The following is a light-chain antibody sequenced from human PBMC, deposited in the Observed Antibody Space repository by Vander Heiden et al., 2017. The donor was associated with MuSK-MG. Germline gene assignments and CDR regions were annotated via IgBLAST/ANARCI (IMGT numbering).Light chain of an antibody. CDR2: NDV. V-gene: IGLV3-21*04. CDR1: KLGSRS. Sequence: SYVLTQEPSLSVAPGETATITCGGDKLGSRSAHWYQQRPGQAPVLAIYNDVFRPSGSPDRFSGSNSGNTATLTIRRVEAGDEADYYCQVWDRAGDENYVFGSGTKVTV. J-gene: IGLJ1*01. CDR3: QVWDRAGDENYV.